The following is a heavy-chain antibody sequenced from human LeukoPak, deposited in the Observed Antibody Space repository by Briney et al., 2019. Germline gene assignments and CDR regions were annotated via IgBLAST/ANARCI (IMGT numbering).Heavy chain of an antibody. CDR1: GYTFTSYG. CDR2: ISAYNGNT. D-gene: IGHD3-10*01. CDR3: ARSAMVRGVIITFSDY. Sequence: GASVKVSCKASGYTFTSYGISWVRQAPGQGLEWMGWISAYNGNTNYAQKLQGRVTMTTDTSTSTAYMELRSLRSDDTAVYYCARSAMVRGVIITFSDYWGQGTLVTVSS. J-gene: IGHJ4*02. V-gene: IGHV1-18*04.